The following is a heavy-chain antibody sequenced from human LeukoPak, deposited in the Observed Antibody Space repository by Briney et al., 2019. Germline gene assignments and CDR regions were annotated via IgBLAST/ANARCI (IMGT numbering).Heavy chain of an antibody. CDR2: IYPGDSDT. V-gene: IGHV5-51*03. D-gene: IGHD3/OR15-3a*01. Sequence: PGESLKISCKASGYSFTSHWIARVRQMPGKGLEWMGIIYPGDSDTKYSPSFQGQVTISADKSIFTAFLQWSSLKASDTAIYYCARQDDFWTGLNYWGQGTLVTVSS. CDR3: ARQDDFWTGLNY. J-gene: IGHJ4*02. CDR1: GYSFTSHW.